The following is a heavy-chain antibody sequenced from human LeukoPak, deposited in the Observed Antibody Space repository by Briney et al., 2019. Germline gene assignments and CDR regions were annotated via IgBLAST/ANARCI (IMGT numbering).Heavy chain of an antibody. CDR1: GFTFNHFW. CDR2: IKKTGSET. CDR3: AREDGYCSGGNCYSCLDS. Sequence: TGGSLRLSCAASGFTFNHFWMSWIRQAPGKGLEWVAYIKKTGSETYYVDSVKGRFTITRDNTRNSLFLQMYSLRAEDTAVYFCAREDGYCSGGNCYSCLDSWGQGTLVTVSA. J-gene: IGHJ4*02. V-gene: IGHV3-7*01. D-gene: IGHD2-15*01.